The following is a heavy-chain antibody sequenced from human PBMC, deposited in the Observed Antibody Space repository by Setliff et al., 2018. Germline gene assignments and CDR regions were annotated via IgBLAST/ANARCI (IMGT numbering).Heavy chain of an antibody. CDR1: GGSFSGYY. CDR2: INHSGST. CDR3: ARDKRQYNFWSGYYGSWGNYFDY. J-gene: IGHJ4*02. Sequence: SETLSLTCAAYGGSFSGYYWSWIRQPPGKGLEWIGEINHSGSTNHNPSLKSRVTISVDTSKNQFSLKLSSVTAADTAVYYCARDKRQYNFWSGYYGSWGNYFDYWGQGTLVTVSS. V-gene: IGHV4-34*01. D-gene: IGHD3-3*01.